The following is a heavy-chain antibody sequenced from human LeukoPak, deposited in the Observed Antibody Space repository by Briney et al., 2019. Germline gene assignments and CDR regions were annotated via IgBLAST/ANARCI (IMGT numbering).Heavy chain of an antibody. V-gene: IGHV4-59*01. CDR1: GGSISSYY. CDR3: ARVGSWYSSGWYYFDY. J-gene: IGHJ4*02. D-gene: IGHD6-19*01. CDR2: IYYTGCT. Sequence: SETLSLTCTVSGGSISSYYWSWIRQPPGKGLEWIGYIYYTGCTNYNPSLKSRVTISVDTSKNQFSLKLSSVTAADTAVYYCARVGSWYSSGWYYFDYWGQGTLVTVSS.